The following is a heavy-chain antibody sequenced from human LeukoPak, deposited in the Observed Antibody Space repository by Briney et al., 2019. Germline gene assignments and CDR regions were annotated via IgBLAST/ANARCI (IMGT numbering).Heavy chain of an antibody. CDR3: ARPAYCGGDCYAQFDL. Sequence: PGRSLRLSCEASGFTFNTYPVHWVRQAPGKGLEWVAVISYDGSIRNYADSVKGRFTISRDNPKNTLYLEMNNLRVGDTAVYYCARPAYCGGDCYAQFDLWGQGTLVTVSS. CDR1: GFTFNTYP. V-gene: IGHV3-30-3*01. J-gene: IGHJ5*02. D-gene: IGHD2-21*01. CDR2: ISYDGSIR.